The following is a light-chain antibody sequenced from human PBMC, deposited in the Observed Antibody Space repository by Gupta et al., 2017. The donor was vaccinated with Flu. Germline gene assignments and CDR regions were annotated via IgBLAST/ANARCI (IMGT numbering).Light chain of an antibody. CDR3: CSYAGSSTLV. CDR2: EGS. Sequence: QSALTQPASVSGSPGQSITISCTVTSSDVGNYNLVSWYQQHPGKAPKLMIYEGSKRPSGVSNRFSGSKSGNTASLTISGLQAEDEADYYCCSYAGSSTLVFGGGTKLTVL. V-gene: IGLV2-23*01. J-gene: IGLJ3*02. CDR1: SSDVGNYNL.